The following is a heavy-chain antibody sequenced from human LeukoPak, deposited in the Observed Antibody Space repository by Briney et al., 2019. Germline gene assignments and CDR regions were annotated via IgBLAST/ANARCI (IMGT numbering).Heavy chain of an antibody. CDR3: ARDKGTSYLSSFDY. CDR1: GFTVSSNS. D-gene: IGHD6-6*01. Sequence: PGGSLRLSCTVSGFTVSSNSVSWVRQAPGKGLEWVSFIYSDNTHYSDSVKGRFTISRDNSKNTLYLQMNSLRAADTAVYYCARDKGTSYLSSFDYWGQGTLVTVSS. V-gene: IGHV3-66*03. J-gene: IGHJ4*02. CDR2: IYSDNT.